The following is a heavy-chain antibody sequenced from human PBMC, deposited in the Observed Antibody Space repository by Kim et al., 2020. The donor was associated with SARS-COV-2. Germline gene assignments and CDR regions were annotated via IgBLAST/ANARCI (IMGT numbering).Heavy chain of an antibody. J-gene: IGHJ6*01. V-gene: IGHV3-33*03. Sequence: GGSLRLSCAASGFTFSSYGMHWVRQAPGKGLEWVAVIWYDGSNKYYADSVKGRFTISRDNSKKTLNLQMSSLRAEDTAVYYCAKDVGLLMNSYYYGMDVWGQGTTVTVSS. CDR1: GFTFSSYG. CDR3: AKDVGLLMNSYYYGMDV. D-gene: IGHD2-15*01. CDR2: IWYDGSNK.